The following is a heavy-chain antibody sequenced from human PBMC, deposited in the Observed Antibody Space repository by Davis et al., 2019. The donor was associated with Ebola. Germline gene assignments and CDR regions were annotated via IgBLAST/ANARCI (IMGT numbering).Heavy chain of an antibody. J-gene: IGHJ5*02. CDR3: ARPGGAMANWFDP. CDR2: INHSGST. D-gene: IGHD5-18*01. CDR1: GGSFSGYY. Sequence: MPSETLSLTCAVYGGSFSGYYWSWIRQPPGKGLEWIGEINHSGSTNYNPSLKSRVTISVDTSKNQFSLKLSSVTAADTAVYYCARPGGAMANWFDPWGQGTLVTVSS. V-gene: IGHV4-34*01.